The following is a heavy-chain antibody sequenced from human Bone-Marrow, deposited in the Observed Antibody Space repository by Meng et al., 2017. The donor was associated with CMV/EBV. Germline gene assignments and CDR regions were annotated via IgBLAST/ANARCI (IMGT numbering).Heavy chain of an antibody. D-gene: IGHD6-6*01. Sequence: SETLSLTCAVYGGSFSGYYWSWIRQPPGKGLEWIGYIYYSGSTYYNPSLKSRVTISVDTSKNLFSLKLSSVTAADTAVYYCARYYSSSSGRVYYYYGMDVWGQGTTVTVSS. J-gene: IGHJ6*02. CDR1: GGSFSGYY. CDR2: IYYSGST. V-gene: IGHV4-34*09. CDR3: ARYYSSSSGRVYYYYGMDV.